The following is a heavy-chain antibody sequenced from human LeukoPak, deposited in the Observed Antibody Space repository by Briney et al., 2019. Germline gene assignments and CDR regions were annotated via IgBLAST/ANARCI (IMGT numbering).Heavy chain of an antibody. CDR2: IKQDGSEK. J-gene: IGHJ3*02. V-gene: IGHV3-7*01. CDR1: GFTLSSSW. CDR3: AREQTGTDI. D-gene: IGHD1-1*01. Sequence: GGSLRLSCAASGFTLSSSWMSWVRQAPGKGLEWVANIKQDGSEKYYVDSVKGRFAISRDNAKNSVYLQMNSLRAEDTAVYYCAREQTGTDIWGQGTMVTVSS.